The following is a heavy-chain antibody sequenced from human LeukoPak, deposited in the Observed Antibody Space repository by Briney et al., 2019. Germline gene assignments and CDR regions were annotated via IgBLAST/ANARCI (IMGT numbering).Heavy chain of an antibody. CDR3: ARDGVYCSGGSCYSEYYFDY. CDR1: GGSISSYY. CDR2: ICTSGST. D-gene: IGHD2-15*01. Sequence: PSESLSLTCTVSGGSISSYYWSWIRQPAGKGLEWIGRICTSGSTNYNPSLKSRVTMSVDTSKNQFSLKLSSVTAADTAVYYCARDGVYCSGGSCYSEYYFDYWGQGTLVTVSS. V-gene: IGHV4-4*07. J-gene: IGHJ4*02.